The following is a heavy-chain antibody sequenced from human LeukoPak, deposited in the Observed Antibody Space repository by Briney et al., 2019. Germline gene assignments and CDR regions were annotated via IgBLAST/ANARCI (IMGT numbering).Heavy chain of an antibody. CDR2: ISSSSSYI. Sequence: GGSLRLSCAASGFTFSSYSMNWVRQAPGKGLEWVSSISSSSSYIYYADSVKGRFTISRDNAKNSLYLQMNSLRAEDTAVYYCASRRDYYDSSGYGAYWGQGTLVTVSS. V-gene: IGHV3-21*01. D-gene: IGHD3-22*01. CDR1: GFTFSSYS. CDR3: ASRRDYYDSSGYGAY. J-gene: IGHJ4*02.